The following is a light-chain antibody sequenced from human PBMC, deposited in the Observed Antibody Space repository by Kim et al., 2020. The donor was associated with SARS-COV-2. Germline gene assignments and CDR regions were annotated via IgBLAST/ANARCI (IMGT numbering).Light chain of an antibody. CDR1: SSNIGAGYD. V-gene: IGLV1-40*01. J-gene: IGLJ3*02. CDR3: QSYDSSLRGWV. Sequence: QSVLTQSPSVSGAPGQRVTISCTGSSSNIGAGYDVHWYQQLPGTAPKLLIYGNNNRPSGVPDRFSGSKSGTSASLAITGLQAEDEADYYCQSYDSSLRGWVFGGGTQLTVL. CDR2: GNN.